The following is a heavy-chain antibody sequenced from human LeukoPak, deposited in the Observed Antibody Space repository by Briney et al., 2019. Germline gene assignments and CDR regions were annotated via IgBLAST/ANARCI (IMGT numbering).Heavy chain of an antibody. CDR2: ISSSSSYI. J-gene: IGHJ4*02. V-gene: IGHV3-21*01. D-gene: IGHD5-24*01. CDR3: ARDKVATIDD. Sequence: GGSLRLAFAAYGFTFSSYCMNWVRQAPGKRLVWVSSISSSSSYIFYADSVKGRFTISRDNAKNSLYLQMNSLRAEDTAVYYCARDKVATIDDWGQGTLVTVSS. CDR1: GFTFSSYC.